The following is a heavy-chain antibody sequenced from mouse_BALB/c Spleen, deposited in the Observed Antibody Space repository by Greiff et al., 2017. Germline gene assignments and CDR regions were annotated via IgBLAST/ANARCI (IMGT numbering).Heavy chain of an antibody. D-gene: IGHD1-1*01. V-gene: IGHV1S56*01. Sequence: QVQLQQSGPELVKPGASVKMSCKASGYTFTSYYIHWVKQRPGQGLEWIGWIYPGDGSTKYNEKFKGKTTLTADKSSSTAYMLLSSLTSEDSAIYFCARHYYGSLYWGQGTTLTVSS. CDR2: IYPGDGST. J-gene: IGHJ2*01. CDR1: GYTFTSYY. CDR3: ARHYYGSLY.